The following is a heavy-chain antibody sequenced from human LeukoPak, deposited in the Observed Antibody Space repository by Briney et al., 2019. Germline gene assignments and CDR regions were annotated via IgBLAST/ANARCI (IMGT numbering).Heavy chain of an antibody. D-gene: IGHD3-22*01. Sequence: SVKVSCKASGGTFSSYAISWVRQAPGQGLEWMGGIIPIFGTANYAQKFQGRVTITADESTSTAYMELSSLRSEDTAVYYCARDLYDSSSYYPNYFDYWGQGTLVTVSS. V-gene: IGHV1-69*01. CDR2: IIPIFGTA. J-gene: IGHJ4*02. CDR1: GGTFSSYA. CDR3: ARDLYDSSSYYPNYFDY.